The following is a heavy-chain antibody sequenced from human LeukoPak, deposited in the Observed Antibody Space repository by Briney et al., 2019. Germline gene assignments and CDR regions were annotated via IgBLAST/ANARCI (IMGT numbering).Heavy chain of an antibody. V-gene: IGHV3-23*01. CDR1: GLTFSTYA. CDR3: AKAASSSWPSYQYGMDV. Sequence: GGSLRLSCAASGLTFSTYAMAWVRQAPGKGLEWVSVITGSGKNTYYADSVKGRFTISKDNSKNTVYLQMNDLRVDDTAVYYCAKAASSSWPSYQYGMDVWGQGTTVTVSS. CDR2: ITGSGKNT. J-gene: IGHJ6*02. D-gene: IGHD6-13*01.